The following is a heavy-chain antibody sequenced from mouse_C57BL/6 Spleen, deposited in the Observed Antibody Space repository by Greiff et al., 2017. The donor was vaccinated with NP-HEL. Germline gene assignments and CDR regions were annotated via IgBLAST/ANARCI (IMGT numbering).Heavy chain of an antibody. CDR2: IYPGDGDT. V-gene: IGHV1-80*01. Sequence: QVQLKESGAELVKPGASVKISCKASGYAFSSYWMNWVKQRPGKGLEWIGQIYPGDGDTNYNGKFKGKATLTADKSSSTAYMQLSSLTSEDSAVYFCARRGGSSYKAMDYWGQGTSVTVSS. D-gene: IGHD1-1*01. CDR1: GYAFSSYW. CDR3: ARRGGSSYKAMDY. J-gene: IGHJ4*01.